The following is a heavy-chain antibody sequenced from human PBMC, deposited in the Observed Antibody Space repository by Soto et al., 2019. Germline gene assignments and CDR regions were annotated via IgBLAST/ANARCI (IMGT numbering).Heavy chain of an antibody. Sequence: SETLSLTCAVYGGSFSGYYWSWIRQPPGKGLEWIGEINHSGSTNYNPSLKSRVTISVDTSKNQFSLKLSSVTAADTAVYYCARGSLYGADFDYWGQGTLVTVSS. J-gene: IGHJ4*02. V-gene: IGHV4-34*01. CDR1: GGSFSGYY. D-gene: IGHD4-17*01. CDR2: INHSGST. CDR3: ARGSLYGADFDY.